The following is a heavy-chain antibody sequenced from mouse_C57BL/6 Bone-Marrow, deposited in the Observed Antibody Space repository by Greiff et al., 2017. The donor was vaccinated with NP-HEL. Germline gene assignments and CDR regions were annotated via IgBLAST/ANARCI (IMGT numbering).Heavy chain of an antibody. CDR3: ARGADSSYDYAMDY. J-gene: IGHJ4*01. CDR1: GYTFTSYW. V-gene: IGHV1-64*01. Sequence: QVQLQQPGAELVKPGASVKLSCKASGYTFTSYWMHWVKQRPGQGLEWIGMIHPNSGSTNYNEKFKSKATLTVDKSSSTAYMQLSSLTSEDSAVYYCARGADSSYDYAMDYWGQGTSVTVSS. D-gene: IGHD1-1*01. CDR2: IHPNSGST.